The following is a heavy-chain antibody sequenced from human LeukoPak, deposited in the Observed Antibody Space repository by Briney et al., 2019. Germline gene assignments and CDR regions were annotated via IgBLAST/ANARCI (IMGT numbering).Heavy chain of an antibody. Sequence: GGSLRLSCAASGFTFSIYAMSWVRQAPGKGLEWVSSISSKGELTFYADSVEGRFTISRDNSESTLYLQMNILRAEDTAIYYCTRDRPNYYGSDGHYYRRNGDYWGQGTLVTVSS. J-gene: IGHJ4*02. CDR3: TRDRPNYYGSDGHYYRRNGDY. CDR1: GFTFSIYA. V-gene: IGHV3-23*01. D-gene: IGHD3-22*01. CDR2: ISSKGELT.